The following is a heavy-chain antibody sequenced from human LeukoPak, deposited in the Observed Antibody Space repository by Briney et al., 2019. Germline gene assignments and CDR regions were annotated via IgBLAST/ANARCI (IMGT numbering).Heavy chain of an antibody. Sequence: ASVKVSCKASGYTFITYGISWVRQAPGQGLEWMGWISAYNGNTIYTQKFQDRVTMTTDTSTSTAYMELRSLRSDDTAVYYCARDIVVVVAASYYYYGMDVWGQGTTVTVSS. V-gene: IGHV1-18*01. CDR1: GYTFITYG. CDR2: ISAYNGNT. CDR3: ARDIVVVVAASYYYYGMDV. D-gene: IGHD2-15*01. J-gene: IGHJ6*02.